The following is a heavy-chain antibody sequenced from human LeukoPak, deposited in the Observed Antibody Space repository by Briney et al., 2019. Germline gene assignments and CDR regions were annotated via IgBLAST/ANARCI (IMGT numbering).Heavy chain of an antibody. CDR2: IKSKTDGGTT. J-gene: IGHJ4*02. CDR1: GFTFSNAW. Sequence: GGSLRLSCAASGFTFSNAWMSWVRQALGKGLEWVGRIKSKTDGGTTDYAAPVKGRFTISRDDSKNTLYLQMNSLKTEDTAVYYCTTLRSYGYVGYWGQGTLVTVSS. V-gene: IGHV3-15*01. CDR3: TTLRSYGYVGY. D-gene: IGHD5-18*01.